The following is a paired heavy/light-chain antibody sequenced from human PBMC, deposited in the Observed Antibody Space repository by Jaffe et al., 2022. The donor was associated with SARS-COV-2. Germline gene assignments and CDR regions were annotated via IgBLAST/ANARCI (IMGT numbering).Light chain of an antibody. J-gene: IGLJ3*02. V-gene: IGLV2-8*01. CDR3: SSYAGSNNWV. CDR2: EVS. CDR1: SSDIGGYNY. Sequence: QSALTQPPSASGSPGQSVTISCTGTSSDIGGYNYVSWYQQHPGKAPKLMIYEVSKRPSGVPDRFSGSKSGNTASLTVSGLQAEDEADYYCSSYAGSNNWVFGGGTKLTVL.
Heavy chain of an antibody. J-gene: IGHJ4*02. Sequence: QVHLVESGGGVVQPGGSLRLSCAASGFRFSTYGMHWVRQAPGKGLEWVAVIWADGNNKYYEDSVKGRFTFSRDNSKNTLSLQMNSLRAEDTAVYYCVREIGPFSGFDYWGQGMLVTVSS. V-gene: IGHV3-33*01. CDR1: GFRFSTYG. D-gene: IGHD3-10*01. CDR3: VREIGPFSGFDY. CDR2: IWADGNNK.